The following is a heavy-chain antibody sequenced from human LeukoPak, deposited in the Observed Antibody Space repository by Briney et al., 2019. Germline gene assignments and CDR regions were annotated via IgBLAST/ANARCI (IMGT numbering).Heavy chain of an antibody. Sequence: ASVKVSCKASGYTFTDYYMHWVRQAPGQGLEWMGWINPNSGGTNYAQKFQGRVTMTRDTSISTAYMELSRLRSDDAAVYYCARDPRYSSSSPYYFDYWGQGTLVTVSS. D-gene: IGHD6-6*01. V-gene: IGHV1-2*02. CDR2: INPNSGGT. CDR1: GYTFTDYY. J-gene: IGHJ4*02. CDR3: ARDPRYSSSSPYYFDY.